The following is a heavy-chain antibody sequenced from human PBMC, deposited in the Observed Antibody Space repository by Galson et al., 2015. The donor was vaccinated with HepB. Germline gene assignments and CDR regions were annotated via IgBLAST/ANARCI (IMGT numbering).Heavy chain of an antibody. V-gene: IGHV3-48*04. CDR2: ISSSSSTR. J-gene: IGHJ4*02. Sequence: SLRLSCAASGYTFSRYSMNWVRQAPGKGLEWVSFISSSSSTRYYADSVKGRFTISRDNAKNSLYLQMNSLRAEDTAVYYCARDTHRVGRPDCWGPGTLGTVSS. CDR1: GYTFSRYS. CDR3: ARDTHRVGRPDC.